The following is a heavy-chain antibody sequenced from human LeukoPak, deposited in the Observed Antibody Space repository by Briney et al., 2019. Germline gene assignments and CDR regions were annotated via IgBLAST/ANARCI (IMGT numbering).Heavy chain of an antibody. CDR2: INPSGGST. CDR3: ARDQVTTVTNYYYYYMDV. CDR1: GYTFTSYY. D-gene: IGHD4-11*01. J-gene: IGHJ6*03. Sequence: ASVKVSCKASGYTFTSYYMHWVRQAPGQGLEWMGIINPSGGSTSYAQMFQGRVTMTRDTSTSTVYMELSSLRSEDTAVYYCARDQVTTVTNYYYYYMDVWGKGTTVTVSS. V-gene: IGHV1-46*01.